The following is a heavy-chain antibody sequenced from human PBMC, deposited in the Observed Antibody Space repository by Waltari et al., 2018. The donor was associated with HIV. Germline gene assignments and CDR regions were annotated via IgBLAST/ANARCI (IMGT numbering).Heavy chain of an antibody. CDR1: GYTLNTYS. Sequence: QVQLVLSAGEAKKPGASVKVSCKSSGYTLNTYSISWVRQAPGRRLEWVGWISAYNGKTNYAQKFQGRVTMTTNTSTTTADLKLRSLRSDDTAVYFCASGYTYGYEIFDYWGQGTLVTVSS. CDR2: ISAYNGKT. V-gene: IGHV1-18*01. CDR3: ASGYTYGYEIFDY. D-gene: IGHD5-18*01. J-gene: IGHJ4*02.